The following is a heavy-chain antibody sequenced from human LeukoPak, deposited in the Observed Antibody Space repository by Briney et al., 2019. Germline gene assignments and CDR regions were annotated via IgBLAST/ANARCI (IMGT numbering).Heavy chain of an antibody. Sequence: GGSLRLSRSASGFTFSSYAMHWVRQAPGKGLEWVAVISYNGRNQNYADSVQGRFTISRDNSKNTLYLQMNSLRAEDTAVYYCARSGGQWLVLGVWGQGTLVTVSS. D-gene: IGHD6-19*01. J-gene: IGHJ4*02. CDR3: ARSGGQWLVLGV. CDR1: GFTFSSYA. CDR2: ISYNGRNQ. V-gene: IGHV3-30*04.